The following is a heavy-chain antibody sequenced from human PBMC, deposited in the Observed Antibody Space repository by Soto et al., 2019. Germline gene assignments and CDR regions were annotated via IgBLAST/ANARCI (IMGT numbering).Heavy chain of an antibody. D-gene: IGHD3-3*01. CDR3: ATILGGGFED. Sequence: QVQLAQSGAEVKKPGSSVKVSCKASGGSLNSYSISWVRQAPGQGLEWMGGIIPIFGTTHNAQNFQDRVTMTADKSTTTVYMELNTLRSEDTALYFCATILGGGFEDWGQGTQVTVSS. V-gene: IGHV1-69*06. CDR2: IIPIFGTT. CDR1: GGSLNSYS. J-gene: IGHJ4*02.